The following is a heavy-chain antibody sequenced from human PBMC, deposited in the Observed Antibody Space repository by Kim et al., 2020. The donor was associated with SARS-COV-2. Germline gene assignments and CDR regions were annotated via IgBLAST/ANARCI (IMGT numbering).Heavy chain of an antibody. CDR3: AKDGWPTASYYYYGMGV. D-gene: IGHD6-19*01. V-gene: IGHV3-23*01. J-gene: IGHJ6*02. Sequence: VKSRYTISRDNSKNTLYLQMNSLRAEDTAGYYCAKDGWPTASYYYYGMGVWGQGTTGTVSS.